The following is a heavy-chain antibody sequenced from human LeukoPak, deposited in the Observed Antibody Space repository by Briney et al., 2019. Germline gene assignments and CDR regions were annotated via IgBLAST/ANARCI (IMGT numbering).Heavy chain of an antibody. Sequence: GGSLRLSCAASGFTFTNYWMNWVRQAPGKGLEWVANLKQDGSEKNYVDSVKGRFTISRDNAKNSLYLQMSSLRAEDMALYYCAKVMAAAGTKQFDDAFDVWGQGTMVTVSS. D-gene: IGHD6-13*01. CDR1: GFTFTNYW. V-gene: IGHV3-7*03. CDR2: LKQDGSEK. CDR3: AKVMAAAGTKQFDDAFDV. J-gene: IGHJ3*01.